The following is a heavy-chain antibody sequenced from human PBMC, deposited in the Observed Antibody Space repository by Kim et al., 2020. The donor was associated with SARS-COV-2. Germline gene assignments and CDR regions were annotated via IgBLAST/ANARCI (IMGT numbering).Heavy chain of an antibody. Sequence: GSLRLSCVASGFTFSSFAMSWVRQAPGKGLEWVSAISGSGGSTYSADSVRGRFTISRDNSKNTLYLQMNSLRAEDTAVYYCAKASPYDSSGYYYYFDYWGQGTLVTVSS. CDR2: ISGSGGST. CDR1: GFTFSSFA. D-gene: IGHD3-22*01. CDR3: AKASPYDSSGYYYYFDY. V-gene: IGHV3-23*01. J-gene: IGHJ4*02.